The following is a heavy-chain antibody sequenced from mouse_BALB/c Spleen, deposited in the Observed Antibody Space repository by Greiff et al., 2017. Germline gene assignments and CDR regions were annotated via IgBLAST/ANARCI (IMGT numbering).Heavy chain of an antibody. D-gene: IGHD2-4*01. V-gene: IGHV1-19*01. Sequence: EVQGVESGPELVKPGASVKMSCKASGYTFTDYYMDWVKQSHGESFEWIGRVNPYNGGTSYNQKFKGKATLTVDKSSSTAYMELNSLTSEDSAVYYCARWGVITTAFAYWGQGTLVTVSA. J-gene: IGHJ3*01. CDR3: ARWGVITTAFAY. CDR1: GYTFTDYY. CDR2: VNPYNGGT.